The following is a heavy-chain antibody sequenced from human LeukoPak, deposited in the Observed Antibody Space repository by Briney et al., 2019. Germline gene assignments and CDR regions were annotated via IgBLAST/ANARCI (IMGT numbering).Heavy chain of an antibody. J-gene: IGHJ4*02. D-gene: IGHD5-12*01. CDR2: ISGSGGST. CDR3: AKVYGYSGYDSGFDY. CDR1: GFTFSSYA. Sequence: GGSLRLSCAASGFTFSSYAMSWVRQAPGKGLEWVSAISGSGGSTYYADSVKGRFTISRDNSKNTLYLQMNGLRAEDTAVYYCAKVYGYSGYDSGFDYWGQGTLVAVSS. V-gene: IGHV3-23*01.